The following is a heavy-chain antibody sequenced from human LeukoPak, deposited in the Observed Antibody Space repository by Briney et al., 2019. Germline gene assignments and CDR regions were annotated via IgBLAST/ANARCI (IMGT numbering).Heavy chain of an antibody. V-gene: IGHV4-34*01. CDR2: INHSGST. J-gene: IGHJ4*02. Sequence: PSETLSLTCAVYGGSFSGYYWSWIRQPPGKGLEWIGEINHSGSTNYNPSLKSRVTISVDTSKNQFSLKLSSVTAADTAVYYCAREDSSGWYSYYFDYWGQGTLVTVSS. CDR3: AREDSSGWYSYYFDY. D-gene: IGHD6-19*01. CDR1: GGSFSGYY.